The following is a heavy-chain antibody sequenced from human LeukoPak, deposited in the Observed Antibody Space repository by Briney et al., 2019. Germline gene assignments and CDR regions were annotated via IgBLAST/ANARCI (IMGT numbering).Heavy chain of an antibody. Sequence: SETLSLTCAVYGGSFSGYYWSWIRQPPGKGLEWIGEINHSGSTNYNPSLKSRVTISVDTSKNQFSLKLSSVTAADTAVYYCARGGDWAGTSTFDYWGQGTLVTVSS. D-gene: IGHD1-1*01. J-gene: IGHJ4*02. V-gene: IGHV4-34*01. CDR2: INHSGST. CDR1: GGSFSGYY. CDR3: ARGGDWAGTSTFDY.